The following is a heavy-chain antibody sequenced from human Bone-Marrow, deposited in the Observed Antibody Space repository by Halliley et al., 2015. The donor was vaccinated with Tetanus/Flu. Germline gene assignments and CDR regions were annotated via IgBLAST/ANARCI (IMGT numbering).Heavy chain of an antibody. V-gene: IGHV3-53*01. Sequence: SLRLSCAASGFTVSANFMSWVRQAPGKGLQWVSVIYGGGRTKYADSVKGRFTISTDNSKNTLYLQMDSLRAEETAVYYCAGAHSSGWCLDNWGQGTLVTVSS. D-gene: IGHD6-19*01. CDR2: IYGGGRT. CDR1: GFTVSANF. CDR3: AGAHSSGWCLDN. J-gene: IGHJ4*02.